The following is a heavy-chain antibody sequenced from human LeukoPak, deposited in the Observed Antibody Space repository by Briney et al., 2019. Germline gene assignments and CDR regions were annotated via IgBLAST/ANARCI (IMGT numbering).Heavy chain of an antibody. V-gene: IGHV3-23*01. CDR1: GFTFSSYA. D-gene: IGHD3-22*01. CDR2: ISGSGGST. J-gene: IGHJ3*02. CDR3: AKDLGRITMIVGAFDI. Sequence: PGGSLRLSCAASGFTFSSYAMSWVRQAPGKGLEWVSAISGSGGSTYYADSVKGRFTISRDNSKNTLYLQMNSLRAEDTAVYYCAKDLGRITMIVGAFDIWGQGTMVTVSS.